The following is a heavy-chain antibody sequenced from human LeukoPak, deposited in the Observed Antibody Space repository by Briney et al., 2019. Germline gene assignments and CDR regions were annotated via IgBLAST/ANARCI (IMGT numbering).Heavy chain of an antibody. CDR1: GYTLTELS. CDR2: FDPEDGET. J-gene: IGHJ6*02. Sequence: ASVKVSCKVSGYTLTELSMHWVRQAPGKGLGWMGGFDPEDGETIYAQKFQGRVTMTEDTSTDTAYMELSSLRSEDTAVYYCATEHQYGPGYYYYGMDVWGQGTTVTVSS. V-gene: IGHV1-24*01. D-gene: IGHD2/OR15-2a*01. CDR3: ATEHQYGPGYYYYGMDV.